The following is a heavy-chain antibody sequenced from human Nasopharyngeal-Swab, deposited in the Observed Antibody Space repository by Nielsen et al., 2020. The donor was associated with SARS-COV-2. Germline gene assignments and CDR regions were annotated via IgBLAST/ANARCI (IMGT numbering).Heavy chain of an antibody. CDR1: GYSISSGYY. J-gene: IGHJ4*02. D-gene: IGHD6-6*01. CDR3: ARGHSSSSQYFDY. CDR2: IYHSGST. Sequence: ESLKISCTVSGYSISSGYYWGWIRPPPGKGLEWIGSIYHSGSTYYNPSLKSRVTISVDTSKNQFSLKLSSVTAADTAVYYCARGHSSSSQYFDYWGQGTLVTVSS. V-gene: IGHV4-38-2*02.